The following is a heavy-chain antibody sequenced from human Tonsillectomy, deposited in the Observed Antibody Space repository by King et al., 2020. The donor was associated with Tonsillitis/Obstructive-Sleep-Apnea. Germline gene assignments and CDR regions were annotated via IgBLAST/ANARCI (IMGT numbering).Heavy chain of an antibody. V-gene: IGHV5-51*03. Sequence: VQLVESGAEVKKPGESLKISCKASGYSFTSYWIGWVRQRSGKGLEWMGIIYPGDSDTRYSPSFQGQVTISADKSISTAYLQWSSLKASDTAMYYCAELRKVETSTCGMDVWGQGTTVTVSS. CDR1: GYSFTSYW. CDR2: IYPGDSDT. D-gene: IGHD1-26*01. J-gene: IGHJ6*02. CDR3: AELRKVETSTCGMDV.